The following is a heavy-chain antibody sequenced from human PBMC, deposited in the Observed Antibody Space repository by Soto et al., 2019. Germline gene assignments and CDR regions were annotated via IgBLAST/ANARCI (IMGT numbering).Heavy chain of an antibody. D-gene: IGHD6-19*01. J-gene: IGHJ4*02. CDR2: IHHSGTT. CDR1: GYSISSGYH. Sequence: SETLSLTCAVSGYSISSGYHWGWIRQPPGKGLEWIGSIHHSGTTYYNPSLRSRVTISVDTSKNQFSLRLSSVTAADTAVYYCAREISPYNSDWLDYWGQGTLVTVSS. CDR3: AREISPYNSDWLDY. V-gene: IGHV4-38-2*02.